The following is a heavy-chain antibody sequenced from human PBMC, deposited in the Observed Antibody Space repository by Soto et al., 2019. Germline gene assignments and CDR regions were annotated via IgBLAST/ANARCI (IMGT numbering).Heavy chain of an antibody. Sequence: PSETLSLTCTVSGGSISSSSYFWGWIRQPPGKGLEWIGNIYYSGSTYYNPSLKSRVTTSVDTSKNQFSLKLSSVTAADTAVYYCARHLGPTYYFDSSGYYFDYWGQGTLVTVSS. CDR3: ARHLGPTYYFDSSGYYFDY. CDR2: IYYSGST. J-gene: IGHJ4*02. CDR1: GGSISSSSYF. D-gene: IGHD3-22*01. V-gene: IGHV4-39*01.